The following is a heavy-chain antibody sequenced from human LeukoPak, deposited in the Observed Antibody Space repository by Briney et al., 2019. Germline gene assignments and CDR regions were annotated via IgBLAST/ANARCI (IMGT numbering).Heavy chain of an antibody. CDR1: GFTVSSNY. CDR3: ARGGGSSGWAVPAFDI. D-gene: IGHD6-19*01. J-gene: IGHJ3*02. Sequence: PGGSLRLSCAASGFTVSSNYMSWVRQAPGKGLEWVSVIYIGGSTYYADSVKGRFTISRDNSKNTLYPQMHSLRAEDTAVYYCARGGGSSGWAVPAFDIWGQGTMVTVSS. V-gene: IGHV3-66*01. CDR2: IYIGGST.